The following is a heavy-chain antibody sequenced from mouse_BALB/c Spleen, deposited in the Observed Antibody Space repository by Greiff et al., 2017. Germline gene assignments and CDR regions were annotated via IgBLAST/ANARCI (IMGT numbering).Heavy chain of an antibody. V-gene: IGHV2-9*02. CDR2: IWAGGST. CDR1: GFSLTSYG. Sequence: VQVVESGPGLVAPSQSLSITCTVSGFSLTSYGVHWVRQPPGKGLEWLGVIWAGGSTNYNSALMSRLSISKDNSKSQVFLKMNSLQTDDTAMYYCARERYDGRSWFAYWGQGTLVTVSA. CDR3: ARERYDGRSWFAY. D-gene: IGHD2-14*01. J-gene: IGHJ3*01.